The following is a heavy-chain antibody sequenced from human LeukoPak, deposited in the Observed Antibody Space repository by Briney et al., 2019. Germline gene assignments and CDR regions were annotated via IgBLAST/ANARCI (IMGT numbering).Heavy chain of an antibody. CDR3: ARDWSRGVFKPWCFDL. CDR2: IYYSGST. J-gene: IGHJ2*01. D-gene: IGHD3-3*01. CDR1: GGSISSGDYY. Sequence: SETLSLTCTVSGGSISSGDYYWSWIRQPPGKGLEWIGYIYYSGSTYYNPSLKSRVTISVDTSKNQFSLKLSSVTAADTAVYYCARDWSRGVFKPWCFDLWGRGTLVTVSS. V-gene: IGHV4-30-4*01.